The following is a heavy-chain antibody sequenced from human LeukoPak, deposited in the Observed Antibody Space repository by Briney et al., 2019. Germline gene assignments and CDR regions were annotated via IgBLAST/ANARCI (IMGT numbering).Heavy chain of an antibody. CDR2: ISSDGSST. CDR1: GFXFSSYW. J-gene: IGHJ4*02. V-gene: IGHV3-74*01. CDR3: ARARIAVAQLTDY. D-gene: IGHD6-19*01. Sequence: GGSLRLSCAASGFXFSSYWIHWVRQAPGKGLVWVSRISSDGSSTDYADSVKGRLTISRDNAKNTLYLQMNSLRAEDTAVYYCARARIAVAQLTDYWGQGTLVTVSS.